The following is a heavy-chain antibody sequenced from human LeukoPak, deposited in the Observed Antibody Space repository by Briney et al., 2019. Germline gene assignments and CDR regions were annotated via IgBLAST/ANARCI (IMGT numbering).Heavy chain of an antibody. CDR3: ARSGYCSGGSCYSLSYYYYYYYMDV. Sequence: PGGSLRLSCAASGFTFSSYEMNWVRQAPGKGLEWVSYISSSGSTIYYADSVKGRFTISRDNAKNSLYVQMNSLRAEDTAVYYCARSGYCSGGSCYSLSYYYYYYYMDVWGKGTTVTVSS. J-gene: IGHJ6*03. V-gene: IGHV3-48*03. CDR2: ISSSGSTI. D-gene: IGHD2-15*01. CDR1: GFTFSSYE.